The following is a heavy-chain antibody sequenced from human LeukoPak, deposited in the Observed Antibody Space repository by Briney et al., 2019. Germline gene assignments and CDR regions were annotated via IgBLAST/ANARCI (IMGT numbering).Heavy chain of an antibody. Sequence: ASVKVSCKASGYTFTSYGISWVRQAPGQGLEWMGWISAYNGNTNYAQKLQGRVTMTTDTSTSTAYMELRSLRSDDTAVYYCARRRNARTYCNVNSCEGPWGQGTLVTVSS. CDR3: ARRRNARTYCNVNSCEGP. CDR1: GYTFTSYG. J-gene: IGHJ5*02. V-gene: IGHV1-18*01. CDR2: ISAYNGNT. D-gene: IGHD2/OR15-2a*01.